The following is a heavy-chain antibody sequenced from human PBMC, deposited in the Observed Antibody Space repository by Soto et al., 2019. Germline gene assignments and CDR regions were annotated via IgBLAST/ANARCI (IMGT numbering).Heavy chain of an antibody. CDR1: GYTFNGYN. Sequence: ASVKVSCKASGYTFNGYNMHWVRQAPGQGLEWMGGINPNSGGTNYAQKFQGWVTMTRDTSISTAYMELSRLRSDDTAVYYCARGDWKDEFDGMDVWGQGTTVTVSS. CDR2: INPNSGGT. CDR3: ARGDWKDEFDGMDV. D-gene: IGHD1-1*01. V-gene: IGHV1-2*04. J-gene: IGHJ6*02.